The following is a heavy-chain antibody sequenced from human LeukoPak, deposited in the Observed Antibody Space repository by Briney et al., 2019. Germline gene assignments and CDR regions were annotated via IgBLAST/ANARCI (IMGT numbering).Heavy chain of an antibody. J-gene: IGHJ5*02. CDR3: AKGPYQLLINNWFDP. CDR2: ISYDGSNK. D-gene: IGHD2-2*01. CDR1: GFTFSSYG. V-gene: IGHV3-30*18. Sequence: GGSMRLSCAASGFTFSSYGMHWVRQAPGKGREWVAVISYDGSNKYYADSVKGRFTISRDNYKNTLYLQMNSLRAEDTAVYYCAKGPYQLLINNWFDPWGQGTLVTVSS.